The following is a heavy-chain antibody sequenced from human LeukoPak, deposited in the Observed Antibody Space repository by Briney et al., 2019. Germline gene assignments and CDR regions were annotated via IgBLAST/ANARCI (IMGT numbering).Heavy chain of an antibody. J-gene: IGHJ4*02. CDR2: INSDGSST. CDR1: GFTLSSYW. Sequence: PGGSLRLSCAASGFTLSSYWMHWVRQAPGKGLVWVSRINSDGSSTSYADSVKGRFTISRDNAKNTLYLQMNSLGAEDTAVYYCARVARAEDYFDYWGQGTLVTVSS. V-gene: IGHV3-74*01. CDR3: ARVARAEDYFDY.